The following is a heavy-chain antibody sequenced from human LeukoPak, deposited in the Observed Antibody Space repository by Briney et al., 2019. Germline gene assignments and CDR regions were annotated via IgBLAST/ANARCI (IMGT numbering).Heavy chain of an antibody. CDR3: ARVQRSSNWFDP. V-gene: IGHV3-53*01. Sequence: PGGSLRLSCAASGFTVNNNYVSWVRQAPAKGLEWVSVIYGGGSTYYADSVTGRFTISRDNSKNTVYLQMNRLRAEDAAVYYCARVQRSSNWFDPWGQGTLVTVSS. CDR2: IYGGGST. D-gene: IGHD5-24*01. CDR1: GFTVNNNY. J-gene: IGHJ5*02.